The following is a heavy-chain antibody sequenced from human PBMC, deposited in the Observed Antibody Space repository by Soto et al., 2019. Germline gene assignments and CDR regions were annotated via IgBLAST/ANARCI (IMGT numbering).Heavy chain of an antibody. D-gene: IGHD2-2*01. Sequence: GASVKVSCKASGGTFSSYAISWVRQAPGQGLEWMGGIIPIFGTANYAQKFQGRVTITADESTSTAYMELSSLRSEDTAVYYCARGGRIVVVPAAMLSLFYNYCMDVWGQGTTVTVSS. CDR1: GGTFSSYA. V-gene: IGHV1-69*13. CDR3: ARGGRIVVVPAAMLSLFYNYCMDV. J-gene: IGHJ6*02. CDR2: IIPIFGTA.